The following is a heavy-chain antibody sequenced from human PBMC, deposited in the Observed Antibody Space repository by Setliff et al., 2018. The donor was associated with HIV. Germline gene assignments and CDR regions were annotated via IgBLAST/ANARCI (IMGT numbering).Heavy chain of an antibody. J-gene: IGHJ4*02. CDR2: IDHSGST. Sequence: SETLSLTCAVYGRSLSGYYWSWIRQPPGKGLEWIGEIDHSGSTNYNPSLKGRVTISVDTSNNQFSLRLSSVTAADTAVYYCARRQYISLTMIGGYFDFWGQGTLVTVSS. CDR3: ARRQYISLTMIGGYFDF. CDR1: GRSLSGYY. D-gene: IGHD3-22*01. V-gene: IGHV4-34*01.